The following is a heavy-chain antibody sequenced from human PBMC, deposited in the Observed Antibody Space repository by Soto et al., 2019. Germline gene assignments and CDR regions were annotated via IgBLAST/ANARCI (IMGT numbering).Heavy chain of an antibody. CDR3: ASSHLADRGVITPYYYYYYGMDV. Sequence: QVQLVQSGAEVKKPGSSVKVSCKASGGTFSSYAISWVRQAPGQGLEWMGGIIPIFGTANYAQKFQGRVTIPADESTSTAYMELSSLRSEDTAVYYCASSHLADRGVITPYYYYYYGMDVWGQGTTVTVSS. J-gene: IGHJ6*02. CDR2: IIPIFGTA. CDR1: GGTFSSYA. V-gene: IGHV1-69*01. D-gene: IGHD3-10*01.